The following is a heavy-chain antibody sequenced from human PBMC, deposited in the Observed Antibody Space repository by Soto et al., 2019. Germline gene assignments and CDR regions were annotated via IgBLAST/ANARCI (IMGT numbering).Heavy chain of an antibody. V-gene: IGHV4-30-4*01. D-gene: IGHD2-2*01. CDR3: ARDEYQLLSSVSWFDS. Sequence: SETLSLTCTVSGGSISDDSYWSWIRQTPGKGLEWIGYIYHTGNTYYNPSLRSRVSISVDKSKSQFSLKLISVTAADTAVYFCARDEYQLLSSVSWFDSWCPGTLLSGFS. J-gene: IGHJ5*01. CDR1: GGSISDDSY. CDR2: IYHTGNT.